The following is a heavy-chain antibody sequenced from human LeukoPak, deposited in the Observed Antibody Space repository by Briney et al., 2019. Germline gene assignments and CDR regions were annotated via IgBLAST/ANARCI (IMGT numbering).Heavy chain of an antibody. CDR1: GFTFSDYY. J-gene: IGHJ3*02. CDR3: AKPIAKYSSKSDAFDI. CDR2: ISSSGSTI. D-gene: IGHD6-13*01. V-gene: IGHV3-11*04. Sequence: GGSLRLSCAASGFTFSDYYMSWIRQAPGKGLEWVSYISSSGSTIYYADSVKGRFTISRDNAKNSLYLQMNSLRAEDTAVYYCAKPIAKYSSKSDAFDIWGQGTMVTVSS.